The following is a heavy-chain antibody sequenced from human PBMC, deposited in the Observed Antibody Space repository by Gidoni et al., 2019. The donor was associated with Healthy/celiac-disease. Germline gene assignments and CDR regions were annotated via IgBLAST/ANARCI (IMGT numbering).Heavy chain of an antibody. Sequence: GFTFSSYGMHWVRQAPGKGLEWVAVISYDGSNKYYADSVKGRFTISRDNSKNTLYLQMNSPRAEDTAVYYCAKDRWDAAAAGTGYFDYWGQGTLVTVSS. CDR1: GFTFSSYG. V-gene: IGHV3-30*18. CDR2: ISYDGSNK. D-gene: IGHD6-13*01. CDR3: AKDRWDAAAAGTGYFDY. J-gene: IGHJ4*02.